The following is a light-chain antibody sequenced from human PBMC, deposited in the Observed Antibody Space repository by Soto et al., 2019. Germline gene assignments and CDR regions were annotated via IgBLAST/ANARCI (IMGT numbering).Light chain of an antibody. CDR2: GAS. V-gene: IGKV3-20*01. CDR3: QQYGGSPRT. CDR1: QSISSNF. J-gene: IGKJ1*01. Sequence: EIVLTQSPATLSLSPGELATLSCRASQSISSNFLAWYQQKRGQAPRLLIHGASNRATGIPDRFSGSGSGTDFTLTITRLEPEDFAVYYCQQYGGSPRTFGQGTKVDI.